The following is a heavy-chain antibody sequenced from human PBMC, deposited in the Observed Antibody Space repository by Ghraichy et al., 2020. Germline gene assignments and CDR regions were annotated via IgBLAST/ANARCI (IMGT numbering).Heavy chain of an antibody. Sequence: GGSLRLSCAASGFTFSRYWMTWVRQAPGKGLECVANIKHDGSETYYVDSVKGRFTISRDNARNSLYLQLNSLRAEDTAVYYCARDWWVTAPGIWGQGTMVTVSS. J-gene: IGHJ3*02. D-gene: IGHD2-21*02. V-gene: IGHV3-7*01. CDR1: GFTFSRYW. CDR2: IKHDGSET. CDR3: ARDWWVTAPGI.